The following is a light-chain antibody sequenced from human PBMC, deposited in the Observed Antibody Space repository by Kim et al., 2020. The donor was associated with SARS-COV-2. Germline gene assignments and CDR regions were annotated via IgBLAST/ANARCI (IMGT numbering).Light chain of an antibody. CDR1: SGHSSYV. CDR2: LNSDGSH. V-gene: IGLV4-69*01. J-gene: IGLJ2*01. CDR3: QTCGSGIQV. Sequence: AAGKLTCTLSSGHSSYVIAWHQQQPGKGPRYLMKLNSDGSHTKGYGIPDRFSGSSSGAERYLTISSLQSEDEADYYCQTCGSGIQVFGGGTQLTVL.